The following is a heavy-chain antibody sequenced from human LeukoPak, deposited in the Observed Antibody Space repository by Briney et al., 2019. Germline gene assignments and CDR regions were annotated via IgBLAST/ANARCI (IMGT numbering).Heavy chain of an antibody. V-gene: IGHV4-39*07. CDR2: IYYSGST. CDR1: GGSISSSSYY. CDR3: ARGWGITMVRGSYFDY. D-gene: IGHD3-10*01. Sequence: SETLSLTCTVSGGSISSSSYYWGWIRQPPGKGLEWIGSIYYSGSTYYNPSLKSRVTISVDTSKNQFSLKLSSVTAADTAVYYCARGWGITMVRGSYFDYWGQGTLVTVSS. J-gene: IGHJ4*02.